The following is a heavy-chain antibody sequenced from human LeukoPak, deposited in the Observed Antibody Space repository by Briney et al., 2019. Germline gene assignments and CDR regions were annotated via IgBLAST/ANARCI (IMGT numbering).Heavy chain of an antibody. CDR1: GFTFSSYW. V-gene: IGHV3-7*03. CDR3: ARGGGLDV. D-gene: IGHD3-16*01. Sequence: GGSLRLSCAASGFTFSSYWMNWARQAPGKGLEWVASINHNGNVNYYVDSVKGRFTISRDNAKNSLYLQMSNLRAEDTAVYFCARGGGLDVWGQGATVTVSS. CDR2: INHNGNVN. J-gene: IGHJ6*02.